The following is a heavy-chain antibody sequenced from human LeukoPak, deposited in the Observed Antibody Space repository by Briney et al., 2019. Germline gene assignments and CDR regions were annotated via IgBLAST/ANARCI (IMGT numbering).Heavy chain of an antibody. CDR1: GGSISSGGYS. J-gene: IGHJ4*02. CDR3: ARGAYLGGDFDY. Sequence: PSQTLSLTCAVSGGSISSGGYSWSWIRQPPGKGLEWIGYIYHSGSTYYNPSLKSRVTISVDRSKNQFSLKLSSMTAADTAVYYCARGAYLGGDFDYWGQGTLVTVSS. D-gene: IGHD2/OR15-2a*01. V-gene: IGHV4-30-2*01. CDR2: IYHSGST.